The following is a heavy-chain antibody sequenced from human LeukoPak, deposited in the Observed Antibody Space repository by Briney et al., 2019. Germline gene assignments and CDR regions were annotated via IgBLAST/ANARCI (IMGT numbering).Heavy chain of an antibody. Sequence: PGGSLRLSCEASGFTFSRYSMNWVRQAPGKGLEWISFISGATNNTYYVDSVKGRFTVSRDNAKNSLYLQMNSLRVEDTAVYYCASYYEFRNDGLDYWGRGTLVTVSS. D-gene: IGHD3/OR15-3a*01. V-gene: IGHV3-21*01. CDR2: ISGATNNT. J-gene: IGHJ4*02. CDR1: GFTFSRYS. CDR3: ASYYEFRNDGLDY.